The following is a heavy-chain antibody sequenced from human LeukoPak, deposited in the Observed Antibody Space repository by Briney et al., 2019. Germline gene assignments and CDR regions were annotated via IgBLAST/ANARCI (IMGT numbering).Heavy chain of an antibody. V-gene: IGHV5-51*01. CDR3: ASAGTTAGFDY. D-gene: IGHD2-8*02. J-gene: IGHJ4*02. CDR2: IYPRDSDT. CDR1: GYSFTNYW. Sequence: GESLKISCKGTGYSFTNYWIGWVRQMSGKGLEWMGIIYPRDSDTRYSPSFQGQVTISADKSINTAYLRWSSLKASDTAIYYCASAGTTAGFDYWGQGTLVTVSS.